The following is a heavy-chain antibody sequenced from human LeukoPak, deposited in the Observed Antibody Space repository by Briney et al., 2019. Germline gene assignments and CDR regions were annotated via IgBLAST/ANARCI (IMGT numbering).Heavy chain of an antibody. Sequence: SETLSLTCTVSCGSISSYYWSWIGQPPGKGVEWIGYIYYSGSTNYNPSLKSRVTISVDTYKNQFSLKLSSVTAADTAVYYCARGSYSSSWYAYNWFDPWGQGTLVTVSS. CDR1: CGSISSYY. V-gene: IGHV4-59*01. CDR3: ARGSYSSSWYAYNWFDP. D-gene: IGHD6-13*01. CDR2: IYYSGST. J-gene: IGHJ5*02.